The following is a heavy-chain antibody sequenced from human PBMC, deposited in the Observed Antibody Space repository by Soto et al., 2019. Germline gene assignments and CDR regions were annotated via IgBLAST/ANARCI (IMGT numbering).Heavy chain of an antibody. CDR3: ARSRIVRGGPHFDY. D-gene: IGHD3-10*01. J-gene: IGHJ4*02. CDR1: GGSISSGGYY. CDR2: IYYSGST. V-gene: IGHV4-31*03. Sequence: PSETLSLTCTVSGGSISSGGYYWSWIRQHPGKGLEWIGYIYYSGSTYYNPSLKSRVTISVDTSKNQFSLKLSSVTAADTAVYYCARSRIVRGGPHFDYWGQGTLVTLSS.